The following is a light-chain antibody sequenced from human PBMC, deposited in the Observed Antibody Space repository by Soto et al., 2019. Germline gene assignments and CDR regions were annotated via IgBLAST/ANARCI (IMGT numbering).Light chain of an antibody. V-gene: IGLV1-40*01. CDR1: SSNIGAGYD. J-gene: IGLJ2*01. Sequence: QSVLTQPPSVSGAPGQRVTISCTGSSSNIGAGYDVHWYQQLPGTAPHLLIYGNSKRPSGVPDRFSGSKSGTSASLAITGLRAEDEADYYCQSYDSSLSVVFGGGTKLTVL. CDR2: GNS. CDR3: QSYDSSLSVV.